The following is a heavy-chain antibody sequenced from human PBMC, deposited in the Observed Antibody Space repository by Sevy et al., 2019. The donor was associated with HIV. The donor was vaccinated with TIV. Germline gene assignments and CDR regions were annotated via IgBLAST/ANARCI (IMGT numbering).Heavy chain of an antibody. CDR1: KFSFSNYE. CDR2: IGSSGTT. V-gene: IGHV3-48*03. CDR3: AKGSKATDSAFDI. D-gene: IGHD3-22*01. J-gene: IGHJ3*02. Sequence: GESLKISCEGSKFSFSNYEMTWVRQAPGKGLEWVSSIGSSGTTYYADFVEGRFTISRDSAKNSLYLQMNSLRVEDTAVFYCAKGSKATDSAFDIWGQGTMVTVSS.